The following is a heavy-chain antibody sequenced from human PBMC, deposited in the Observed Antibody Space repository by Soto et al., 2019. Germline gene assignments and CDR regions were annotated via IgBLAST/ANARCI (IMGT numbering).Heavy chain of an antibody. D-gene: IGHD1-26*01. CDR2: IIPILGIA. V-gene: IGHV1-69*02. CDR1: GGTFSSYT. CDR3: ARVGADPGGPFPLNWFDP. J-gene: IGHJ5*02. Sequence: SVKVSCKASGGTFSSYTISWVRQAPGQGLEWMGRIIPILGIANYAQKFQGRVTITADKSTSTAYMELSSLRSEDTAVFYCARVGADPGGPFPLNWFDPWGQGTLVTVSS.